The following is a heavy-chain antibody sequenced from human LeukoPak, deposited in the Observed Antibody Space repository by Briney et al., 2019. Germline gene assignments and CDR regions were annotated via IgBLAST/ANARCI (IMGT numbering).Heavy chain of an antibody. CDR1: GGSISSYY. V-gene: IGHV4-59*01. Sequence: PSETLSLTCTVSGGSISSYYWSWIRQPPGKGLEWIGYIYYSGSTNYNPSPKSRVTISVDTSKNQFSLKLSSVTAADTAVYYCARWSEDYYYYSGMDVWGQGTTVTVSS. J-gene: IGHJ6*02. CDR3: ARWSEDYYYYSGMDV. CDR2: IYYSGST. D-gene: IGHD3-3*01.